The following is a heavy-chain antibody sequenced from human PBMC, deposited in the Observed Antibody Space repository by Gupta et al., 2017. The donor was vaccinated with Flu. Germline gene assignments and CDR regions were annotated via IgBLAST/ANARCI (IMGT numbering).Heavy chain of an antibody. Sequence: VQLLDSGGGLVQPGGCLRLSCAASGFTFSTHAMTWVRQAPGKGLQWIATINSAGDDTFYAASVKGLVTISRDNSKKTLSRQMNSLRAEDTAVYYCAKLTDGDNRNWDYYGLDVGGQGTTVTVSS. CDR3: AKLTDGDNRNWDYYGLDV. J-gene: IGHJ6*02. V-gene: IGHV3-23*01. CDR1: GFTFSTHA. CDR2: INSAGDDT. D-gene: IGHD7-27*01.